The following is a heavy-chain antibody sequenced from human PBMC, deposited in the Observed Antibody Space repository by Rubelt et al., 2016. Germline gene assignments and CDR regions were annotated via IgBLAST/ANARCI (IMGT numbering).Heavy chain of an antibody. V-gene: IGHV4-38-2*02. D-gene: IGHD4-23*01. Sequence: QVQLQESGPGLVKPSETLSLTCTVSGGSISSGYYWGWIRQPPGKGLEWIGSIYHSGSTYYNPSLKCGVTISVDTPKNQFSLKLSSVTAADTAVYYCAIPYGGGPQDAFDIWGQGTMVTVSS. CDR3: AIPYGGGPQDAFDI. CDR2: IYHSGST. J-gene: IGHJ3*02. CDR1: GGSISSGYY.